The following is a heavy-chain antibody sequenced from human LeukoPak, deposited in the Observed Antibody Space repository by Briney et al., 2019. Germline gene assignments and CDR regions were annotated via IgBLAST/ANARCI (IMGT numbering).Heavy chain of an antibody. CDR1: GGSISSYY. CDR2: IYYSGST. J-gene: IGHJ6*02. D-gene: IGHD3-10*01. Sequence: SETLSLTCTVSGGSISSYYWSWIRQPPGKGLEWIGYIYYSGSTNYNPSLKSRVTISVDTSKNQFSLKLSSVTAADTAVYYCARSVRFGELSYYYGMDVWGQGTTVTVSS. V-gene: IGHV4-59*08. CDR3: ARSVRFGELSYYYGMDV.